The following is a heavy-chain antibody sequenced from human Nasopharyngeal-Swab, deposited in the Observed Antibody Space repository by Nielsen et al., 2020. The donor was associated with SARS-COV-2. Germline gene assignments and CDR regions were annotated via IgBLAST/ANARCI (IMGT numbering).Heavy chain of an antibody. Sequence: RQAPGKGLEWIGEINHSGSTNYNPSLKSRVTISVDTSKNQFSLQLNSVTPEDTAVYYCAREGGLGDPDAFDIWGQGTMVTVSS. CDR3: AREGGLGDPDAFDI. V-gene: IGHV4-34*01. J-gene: IGHJ3*02. CDR2: INHSGST. D-gene: IGHD3-16*01.